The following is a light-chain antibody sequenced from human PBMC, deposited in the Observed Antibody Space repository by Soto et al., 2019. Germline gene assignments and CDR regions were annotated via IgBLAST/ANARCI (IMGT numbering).Light chain of an antibody. Sequence: DVVMTQSPLSLPVTLGQPASISCRSSQSPVSSDGNTYLNWFQQRPGQSPRRLIYKVSNRDSGVPDRFSGSGSGTNFTLKISRVEAEDVGVYYCMQGTHWPLTFGGGTKVEIK. CDR1: QSPVSSDGNTY. V-gene: IGKV2-30*01. CDR3: MQGTHWPLT. J-gene: IGKJ4*01. CDR2: KVS.